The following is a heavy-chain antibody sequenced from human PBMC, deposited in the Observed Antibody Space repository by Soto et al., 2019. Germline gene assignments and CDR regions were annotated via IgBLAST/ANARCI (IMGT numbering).Heavy chain of an antibody. CDR2: ISYDGSNK. CDR3: ARQITMIVVVITYAFDI. V-gene: IGHV3-30-3*01. D-gene: IGHD3-22*01. CDR1: GFTFSSYA. Sequence: QVQLVESGGGVVQPGRSLRLSCAASGFTFSSYAMHWVRQAPGKGLEWVAVISYDGSNKYYADSVKGRFTISRDNSKNTLYLQMNSLRAEDTAVYYWARQITMIVVVITYAFDIWGQGTMVTVSS. J-gene: IGHJ3*02.